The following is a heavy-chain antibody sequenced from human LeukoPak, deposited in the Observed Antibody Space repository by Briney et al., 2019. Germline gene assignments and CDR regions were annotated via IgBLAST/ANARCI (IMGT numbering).Heavy chain of an antibody. CDR3: ARAESGGDFDY. Sequence: SETLSLTCAVSGYSISGGYYWGWFRQPPGKGLEWIGSIYHSGSTYYNPSPKSRVTISVDTSKNQFSLKLSSVTAADTAVYYCARAESGGDFDYWGQGTLVTVSS. CDR1: GYSISGGYY. V-gene: IGHV4-38-2*01. CDR2: IYHSGST. J-gene: IGHJ4*02. D-gene: IGHD2-15*01.